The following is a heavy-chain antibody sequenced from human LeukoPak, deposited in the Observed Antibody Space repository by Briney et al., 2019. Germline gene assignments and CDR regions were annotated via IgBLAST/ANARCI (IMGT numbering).Heavy chain of an antibody. V-gene: IGHV1-8*03. Sequence: ASVKVSCKASGGTFSSYAINWVRQATGQGLEWMGWMNPNSGNTGYAQKFQGRVTITRNTSISTAYMELSSLRSEDTAVYYCALVGLYGSGSSFFYWGQGTLVTVSS. CDR3: ALVGLYGSGSSFFY. J-gene: IGHJ4*02. CDR1: GGTFSSYA. CDR2: MNPNSGNT. D-gene: IGHD3-10*01.